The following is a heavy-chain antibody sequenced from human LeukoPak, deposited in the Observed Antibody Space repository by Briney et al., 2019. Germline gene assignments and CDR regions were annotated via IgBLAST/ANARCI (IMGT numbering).Heavy chain of an antibody. Sequence: GGSLRLSCAASGFTFDDYGMSWVRQAPGKGLVWVSRINSDGSSTSYADSVKGRFTISRDNAKNTLYLQMNSLRAEDTAVYYCARKAGPIDYWGQGTLVTVSS. D-gene: IGHD6-19*01. CDR2: INSDGSST. V-gene: IGHV3-74*01. CDR3: ARKAGPIDY. J-gene: IGHJ4*02. CDR1: GFTFDDYG.